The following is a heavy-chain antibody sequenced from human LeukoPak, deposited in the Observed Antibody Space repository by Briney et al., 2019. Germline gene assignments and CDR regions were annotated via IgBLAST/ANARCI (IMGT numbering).Heavy chain of an antibody. CDR3: AISVSGIAAAGGFDP. CDR2: INHSGST. J-gene: IGHJ5*02. CDR1: GFTFSSYW. D-gene: IGHD6-13*01. V-gene: IGHV4-34*08. Sequence: GSLRLSCAASGFTFSSYWMSWVRQPPGKGLEWIGEINHSGSTNYNPSLKSRVTISVDTSKNQFSLKLSSVTAADTAVYYCAISVSGIAAAGGFDPWGQGTLVTVSS.